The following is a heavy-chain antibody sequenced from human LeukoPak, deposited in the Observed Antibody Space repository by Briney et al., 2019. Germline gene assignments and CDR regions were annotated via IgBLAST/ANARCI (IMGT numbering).Heavy chain of an antibody. Sequence: ASVKVSCKASGYTFTSYDINWVRQATGQGLEWMGWMNPNSGNTGYAQKFQGRVTMTRNTSISTAYMELSSLRSEDTAVYYCAAVSYYSNYYYYGMDVWGQGTTVTVSS. CDR2: MNPNSGNT. CDR3: AAVSYYSNYYYYGMDV. D-gene: IGHD4-11*01. J-gene: IGHJ6*02. CDR1: GYTFTSYD. V-gene: IGHV1-8*01.